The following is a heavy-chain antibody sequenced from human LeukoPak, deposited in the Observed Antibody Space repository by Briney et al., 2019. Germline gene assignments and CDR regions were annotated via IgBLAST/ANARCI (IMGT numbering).Heavy chain of an antibody. CDR1: GLIVSYNY. Sequence: PGGSLRLSCAASGLIVSYNYMNWVRQAPGKGLEWISGISPSGGGTYYADFVKGRFTISRDDSKNTLYLQMNSLRGDDTAVYYCAQDIGWLQFAYWGQGTLVTVSS. J-gene: IGHJ4*02. V-gene: IGHV3-23*01. D-gene: IGHD5-24*01. CDR2: ISPSGGGT. CDR3: AQDIGWLQFAY.